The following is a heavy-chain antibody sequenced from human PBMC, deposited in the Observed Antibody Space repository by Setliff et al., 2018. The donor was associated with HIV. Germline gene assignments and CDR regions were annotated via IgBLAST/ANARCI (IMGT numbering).Heavy chain of an antibody. CDR2: ISSGSSYK. J-gene: IGHJ4*02. CDR1: GFTFSDFY. CDR3: ANMQWASNAWYSFDY. D-gene: IGHD6-19*01. V-gene: IGHV3-11*03. Sequence: PGGSLRLSCAASGFTFSDFYMSWIRQAPGKGLEWVSYISSGSSYKEYADSVKGRFTISRDNAKNSLFLEMNSLRAEDTAVYYCANMQWASNAWYSFDYWGQGALVTVSS.